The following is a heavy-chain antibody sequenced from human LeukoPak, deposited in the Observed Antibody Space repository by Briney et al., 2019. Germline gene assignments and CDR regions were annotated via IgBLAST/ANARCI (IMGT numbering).Heavy chain of an antibody. CDR3: ARRSSMVRGVMVDYFDY. J-gene: IGHJ4*02. V-gene: IGHV4-59*01. CDR1: GASISSYY. Sequence: PSETLSLTCTVSGASISSYYWSWIRQPPGKGLEWIGYIYYSGSTNYNPSLKSRVTISVDTSKNQFSLKLSSVTAADTAVYYCARRSSMVRGVMVDYFDYWGQGTLVTVSS. CDR2: IYYSGST. D-gene: IGHD3-10*01.